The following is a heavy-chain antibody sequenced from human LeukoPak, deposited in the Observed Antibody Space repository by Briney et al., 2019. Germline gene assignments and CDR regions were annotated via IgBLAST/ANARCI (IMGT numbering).Heavy chain of an antibody. Sequence: GGSLRLSCAASGFTFASYSMNWVRQAPGKGLEWVSSIRGDSTYIYNAGSVKGRFTISRDNAQASLYLQMISLRADDTAVYYCARVSGRLERQSDLDYWRQGTVVIVSS. J-gene: IGHJ4*02. CDR2: IRGDSTYI. V-gene: IGHV3-21*01. CDR1: GFTFASYS. CDR3: ARVSGRLERQSDLDY. D-gene: IGHD1-1*01.